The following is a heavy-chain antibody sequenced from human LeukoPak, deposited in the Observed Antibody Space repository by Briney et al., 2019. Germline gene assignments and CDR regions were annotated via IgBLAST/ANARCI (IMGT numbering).Heavy chain of an antibody. V-gene: IGHV3-74*01. D-gene: IGHD2-15*01. J-gene: IGHJ3*02. Sequence: GGSLRLSCAVSGFTFSSYWMHWVRQAPGKGLVWVSRIKTDGSSTSYADSVKGRFTISRDNAKKTLYLQMNSLRAEDTAVYYCARAWSGHDAFDIWGQGTMVTVSS. CDR3: ARAWSGHDAFDI. CDR1: GFTFSSYW. CDR2: IKTDGSST.